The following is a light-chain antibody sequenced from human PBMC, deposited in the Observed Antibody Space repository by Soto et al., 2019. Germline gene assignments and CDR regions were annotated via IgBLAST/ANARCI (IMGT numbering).Light chain of an antibody. Sequence: QSALTQPASVSGSPGQSITISCTGTSSDVGGYNYVSWDQQHPGKAPKLMIYDVSYRPSGVSNRFSGSKSGDTASLTISGLQAEDEADYYCSSYTGSTSYVFGTGTKLTVL. CDR1: SSDVGGYNY. CDR3: SSYTGSTSYV. V-gene: IGLV2-14*01. J-gene: IGLJ1*01. CDR2: DVS.